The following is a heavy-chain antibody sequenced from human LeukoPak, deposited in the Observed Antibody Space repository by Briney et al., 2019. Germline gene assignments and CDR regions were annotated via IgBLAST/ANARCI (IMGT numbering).Heavy chain of an antibody. J-gene: IGHJ4*02. CDR3: ARNTPSGKIGELFDY. D-gene: IGHD3-10*01. CDR2: INWNGGST. CDR1: GFTFDDYG. Sequence: GGSLRLSCAASGFTFDDYGMSWVRQAPGKGLEWVSGINWNGGSTGYADSVKGRFTISRDNAKNSLCLQMNSLRAEDTALYYCARNTPSGKIGELFDYWGQGTLVTVSS. V-gene: IGHV3-20*04.